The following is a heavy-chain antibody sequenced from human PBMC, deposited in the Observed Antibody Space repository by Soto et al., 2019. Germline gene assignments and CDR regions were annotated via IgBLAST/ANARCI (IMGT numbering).Heavy chain of an antibody. CDR3: ATLDKLTNFYPLNN. CDR1: GYPFNSYG. J-gene: IGHJ4*02. V-gene: IGHV1-18*01. Sequence: QVQLVQSGAEVKKPGASVKVSCNPSGYPFNSYGINWVRLAPGLGLEWMGWISVYNGNTNYAQRLQGRITLTIDTSTNTAYMELSSLRSDDTAVYYCATLDKLTNFYPLNNWGQGTLVTVSS. CDR2: ISVYNGNT. D-gene: IGHD2-2*03.